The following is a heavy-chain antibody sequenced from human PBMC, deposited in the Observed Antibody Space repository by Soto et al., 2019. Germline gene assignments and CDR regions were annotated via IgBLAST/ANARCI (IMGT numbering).Heavy chain of an antibody. Sequence: PSKTLSLTCTVSGGSISSYYWSWIRQPPGKGLEWIGYIYYSGSTNYNPSLKSRVTISVDTSKNQFSLKLSSVTAADTAVYYCARMYYYDSSGYFPPPDVWFDPWGQGTLVTVSS. J-gene: IGHJ5*02. V-gene: IGHV4-59*01. CDR2: IYYSGST. CDR1: GGSISSYY. D-gene: IGHD3-22*01. CDR3: ARMYYYDSSGYFPPPDVWFDP.